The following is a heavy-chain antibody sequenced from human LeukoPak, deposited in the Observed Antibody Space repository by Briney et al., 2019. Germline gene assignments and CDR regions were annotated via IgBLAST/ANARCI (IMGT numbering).Heavy chain of an antibody. Sequence: SETLSLTCTVSGGSIPNSNYYWGWIRQPPGKGLEWIGSIYYSGSTYYNPSLKSRVTISVDTSKNQFSLKLSSVTAADTAVYYCARLTGYFDYWGQGTLVTVSS. V-gene: IGHV4-39*01. D-gene: IGHD1-14*01. CDR1: GGSIPNSNYY. J-gene: IGHJ4*02. CDR3: ARLTGYFDY. CDR2: IYYSGST.